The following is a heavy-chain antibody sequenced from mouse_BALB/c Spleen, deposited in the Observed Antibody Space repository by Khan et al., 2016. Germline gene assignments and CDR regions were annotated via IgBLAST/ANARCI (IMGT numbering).Heavy chain of an antibody. D-gene: IGHD1-1*01. V-gene: IGHV5-12-2*01. CDR3: ARHYYGSSYDFDY. Sequence: EVELVESGGGLVQPGGSLKLSCAASGFTFSSYTMSWVRQTPEKRLEWVAYISNGGGSTYYPDTVKGRFTISRDNAKNTLYLQMSSLKSEDTAMYYCARHYYGSSYDFDYWGQGTTLTVSS. CDR1: GFTFSSYT. J-gene: IGHJ2*01. CDR2: ISNGGGST.